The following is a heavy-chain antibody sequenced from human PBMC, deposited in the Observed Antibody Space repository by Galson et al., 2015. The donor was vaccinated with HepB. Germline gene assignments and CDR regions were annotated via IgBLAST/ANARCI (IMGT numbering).Heavy chain of an antibody. CDR1: GFTFSSYS. V-gene: IGHV3-48*01. CDR3: ARGPRDSYGLNWFDP. CDR2: ISSSSSTI. Sequence: SLRLSCAASGFTFSSYSMHWVRQAPGKGLEWVSYISSSSSTIYYADSVKGRFTISRDNAKNSLYLQMDSLRAEDTAVYYCARGPRDSYGLNWFDPWGQGTLVTVSS. J-gene: IGHJ5*02. D-gene: IGHD5-18*01.